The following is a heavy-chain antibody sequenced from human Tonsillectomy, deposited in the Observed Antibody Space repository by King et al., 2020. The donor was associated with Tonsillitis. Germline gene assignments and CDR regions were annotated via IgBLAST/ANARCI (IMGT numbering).Heavy chain of an antibody. CDR2: ISYDGSNK. D-gene: IGHD3-10*01. J-gene: IGHJ6*02. Sequence: VQLVESGGGVVQPGRSLRLSCAASGFTFSSYGMHWVRQAPGKGLEWVAVISYDGSNKYYADSVKGRFTISRDNSKNTLYLQMNSLRAEDTAVYYCAIDLGRGYYYYGMDVWGQGTTVTVSS. CDR1: GFTFSSYG. V-gene: IGHV3-30*03. CDR3: AIDLGRGYYYYGMDV.